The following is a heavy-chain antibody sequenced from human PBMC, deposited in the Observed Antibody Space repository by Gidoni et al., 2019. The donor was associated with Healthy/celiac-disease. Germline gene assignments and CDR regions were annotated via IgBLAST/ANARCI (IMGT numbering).Heavy chain of an antibody. D-gene: IGHD2-2*01. CDR3: ARGPSPDY. V-gene: IGHV4-30-2*01. Sequence: GWIRQPPGKGREWIGYIYHSGSNYYNPSLKSRVTISVDRSKNQCSLKLSSVTAADTAVYYCARGPSPDYWGQGTLVTVSS. CDR2: IYHSGSN. J-gene: IGHJ4*02.